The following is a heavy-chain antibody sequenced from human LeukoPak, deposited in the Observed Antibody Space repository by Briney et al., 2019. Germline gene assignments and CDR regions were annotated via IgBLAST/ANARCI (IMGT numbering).Heavy chain of an antibody. CDR3: AIARCVRYSSGPPEN. CDR1: GFTFGSYA. Sequence: GGSLRLSCAASGFTFGSYAMHWVRQAPGKGLEWVAVISYDGSNKYYADSVKGRFTISRDNSKNTLYLQMNSLRAEDTAVYYCAIARCVRYSSGPPENWGQGTLVTVSS. CDR2: ISYDGSNK. J-gene: IGHJ4*02. V-gene: IGHV3-30*04. D-gene: IGHD6-19*01.